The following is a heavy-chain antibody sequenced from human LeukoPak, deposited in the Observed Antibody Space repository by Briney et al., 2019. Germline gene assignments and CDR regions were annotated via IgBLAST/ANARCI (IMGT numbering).Heavy chain of an antibody. CDR2: VSGSGGST. J-gene: IGHJ3*02. Sequence: PGGSLRLSCAASGFTFSSYAMSWVRQAPGKGLEWVSAVSGSGGSTYYADSVKGRFTISRDNSRNTLYLQMNSLRAEDTAVYYCAKADLGWGSRAFDIWGQGTMVTVSS. V-gene: IGHV3-23*01. CDR1: GFTFSSYA. D-gene: IGHD2-21*01. CDR3: AKADLGWGSRAFDI.